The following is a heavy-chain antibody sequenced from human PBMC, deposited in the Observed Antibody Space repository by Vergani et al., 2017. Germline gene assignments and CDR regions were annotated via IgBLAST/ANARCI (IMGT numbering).Heavy chain of an antibody. CDR2: IIPIFGTA. D-gene: IGHD3-3*01. CDR3: ASRVLSIFGVVIIRGSSSSGLAV. J-gene: IGHJ6*02. Sequence: QVQLVQSGAEVKKPGSSVKVSCKASGGTFSSYAISWVRQAPGQGLEWMGGIIPIFGTANYAQKFQGRVTITADEATSTAYMELSSLRSEDTAVYYCASRVLSIFGVVIIRGSSSSGLAVWGPGTPVSVSS. CDR1: GGTFSSYA. V-gene: IGHV1-69*01.